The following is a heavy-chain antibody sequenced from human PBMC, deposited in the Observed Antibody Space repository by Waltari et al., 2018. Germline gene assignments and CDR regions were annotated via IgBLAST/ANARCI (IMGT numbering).Heavy chain of an antibody. CDR2: IYTSGST. Sequence: QVQLQESGPGLVKPSQTLSLTCTVSGGSISSGSYYWSWIRQPAGKGLEWIGRIYTSGSTNYHPSLKSRVTISVDTSKNQFSLKLSSVTAADTAVYYCATLGYSYGWRFDYWGQGTLVTVSS. J-gene: IGHJ4*02. CDR1: GGSISSGSYY. CDR3: ATLGYSYGWRFDY. V-gene: IGHV4-61*02. D-gene: IGHD5-18*01.